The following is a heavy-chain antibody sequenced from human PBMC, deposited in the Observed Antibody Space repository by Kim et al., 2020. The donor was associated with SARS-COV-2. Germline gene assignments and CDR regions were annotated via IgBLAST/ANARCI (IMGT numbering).Heavy chain of an antibody. CDR2: GDT. D-gene: IGHD2-15*01. CDR3: ARSSLLDFDY. Sequence: GDTNYPQKFQGRFTMTKKTSISTVYLELTRLRSDDTAVYYCARSSLLDFDYWGQGTLVTVSS. V-gene: IGHV1-2*02. J-gene: IGHJ4*02.